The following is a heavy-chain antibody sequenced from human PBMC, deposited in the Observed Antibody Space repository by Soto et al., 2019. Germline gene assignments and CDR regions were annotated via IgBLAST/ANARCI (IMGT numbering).Heavy chain of an antibody. D-gene: IGHD3-22*01. CDR1: GGTFSSYT. CDR3: AEYYYDSSGSAGY. V-gene: IGHV1-69*02. Sequence: QVQLVQSGAEVKKPGSSVKVSCKASGGTFSSYTISWVRQAPGQGLEWMGRIIPILGIANYAQKFQGRVTITADKSTSTAYMELSSLRSEDTAVYYCAEYYYDSSGSAGYWGQGTLVTVSS. J-gene: IGHJ4*02. CDR2: IIPILGIA.